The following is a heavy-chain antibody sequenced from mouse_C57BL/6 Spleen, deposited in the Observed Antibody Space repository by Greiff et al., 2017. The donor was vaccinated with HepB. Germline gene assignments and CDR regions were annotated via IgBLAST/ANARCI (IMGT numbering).Heavy chain of an antibody. J-gene: IGHJ1*03. D-gene: IGHD1-1*01. V-gene: IGHV5-17*01. CDR3: ARWAYYYGSSWYFDV. CDR1: GFTFSDYG. CDR2: ISSGSSTI. Sequence: EVQVVESGGGLVKPGGSLKLSCAASGFTFSDYGMHWVRQAPEKGLEWVAYISSGSSTIYYADTVKGRFTISRDNAKNTLFLQMTSLRSEDTAMYYCARWAYYYGSSWYFDVWGTGTTVTVSS.